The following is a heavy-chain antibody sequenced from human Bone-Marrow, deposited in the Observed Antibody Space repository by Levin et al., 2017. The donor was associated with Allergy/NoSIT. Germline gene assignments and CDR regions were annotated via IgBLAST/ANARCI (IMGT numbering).Heavy chain of an antibody. CDR1: GFTLRSNG. V-gene: IGHV3-30*18. CDR2: ISFDGNYT. D-gene: IGHD3-22*01. Sequence: QSGGSLRLSCAASGFTLRSNGMHWVRQAPGRGLEWVAVISFDGNYTSYAESVKGRFTISRDNSKNTLYLQMNNLRAEDTAVYYCAKALPEYYDTSDYYYDSGIDYWSQGTLVTVSS. J-gene: IGHJ4*02. CDR3: AKALPEYYDTSDYYYDSGIDY.